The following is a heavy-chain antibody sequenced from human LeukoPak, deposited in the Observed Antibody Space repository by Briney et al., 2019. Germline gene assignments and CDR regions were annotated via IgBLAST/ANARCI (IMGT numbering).Heavy chain of an antibody. CDR3: ARVVVPAAMPYYYYYYGMDV. Sequence: GGSLRLSCAASGFTFSSYWMHWVRQAPGKGLVWVLRINSDGSSTSYADSVKGRFTISRDNAKNTLYLQMNSLRAEDTAVYYCARVVVPAAMPYYYYYYGMDVWGQGTTVTVSS. D-gene: IGHD2-2*01. V-gene: IGHV3-74*01. CDR2: INSDGSST. J-gene: IGHJ6*02. CDR1: GFTFSSYW.